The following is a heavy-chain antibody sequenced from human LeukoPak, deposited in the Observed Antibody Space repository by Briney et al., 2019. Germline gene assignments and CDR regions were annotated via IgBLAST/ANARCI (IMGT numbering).Heavy chain of an antibody. D-gene: IGHD2-15*01. CDR2: ISSSSSYI. CDR3: ARGYCSGGSCYYYMDV. J-gene: IGHJ6*03. CDR1: GFTFSSYS. V-gene: IGHV3-21*01. Sequence: GGSLRLSCAASGFTFSSYSVNGVRQAPGKGLEWVSSISSSSSYIYYADSVKGRFTISRDNAKNSLYLQMNSLRAEDTAVYYCARGYCSGGSCYYYMDVWGKGTTVTVSS.